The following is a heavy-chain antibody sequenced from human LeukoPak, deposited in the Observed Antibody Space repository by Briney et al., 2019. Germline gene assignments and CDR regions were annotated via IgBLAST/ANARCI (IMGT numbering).Heavy chain of an antibody. J-gene: IGHJ4*02. CDR3: ARAEKAATGTLDS. D-gene: IGHD6-25*01. CDR2: MYNRGST. CDR1: GDSISNYY. Sequence: PSETLSLTCTVSGDSISNYYWSWIRQSPGKELEWIGYMYNRGSTIYNPSLKSRVTISTDTSKNQFSLRLTSVTAAGTAVYYCARAEKAATGTLDSWGQGTLITVSS. V-gene: IGHV4-59*01.